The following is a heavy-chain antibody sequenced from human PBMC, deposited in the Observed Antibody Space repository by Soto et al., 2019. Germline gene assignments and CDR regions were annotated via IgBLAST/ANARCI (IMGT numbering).Heavy chain of an antibody. D-gene: IGHD2-15*01. CDR3: TREGFCSGVSCVLYSHDDFGIDV. V-gene: IGHV1-18*01. Sequence: GPSVKVSSKAFGSTFTRYGFSGVRQAPGQGLEGMGWTSAYNGKTKYAKNLKAGVTMTTGTSTTTAYMELRSLPSDDTAVDYCTREGFCSGVSCVLYSHDDFGIDVWG. CDR2: TSAYNGKT. CDR1: GSTFTRYG. J-gene: IGHJ6*02.